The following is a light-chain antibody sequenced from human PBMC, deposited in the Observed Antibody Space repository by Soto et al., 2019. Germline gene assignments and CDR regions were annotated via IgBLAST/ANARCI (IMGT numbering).Light chain of an antibody. Sequence: DIQMTQSPSSLSASVGDRVTITCRASQGISHYLAWFQQRPGQVPKRLSYGASTLHSGVPSRFRGSGSGTEFTLTISSLKPEDFATYYCLQHNTYPLSFGGGTKVDIK. CDR1: QGISHY. V-gene: IGKV1-17*03. CDR2: GAS. J-gene: IGKJ4*01. CDR3: LQHNTYPLS.